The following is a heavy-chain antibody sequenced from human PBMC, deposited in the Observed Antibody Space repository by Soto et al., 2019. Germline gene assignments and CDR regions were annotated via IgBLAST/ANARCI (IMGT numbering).Heavy chain of an antibody. CDR2: IIPIFGTT. D-gene: IGHD5-18*01. V-gene: IGHV1-69*13. CDR3: ARLHSHGTYGLYV. Sequence: SVKVSCKASGGSFTYTLSWVRQAPGQGLEWMGGIIPIFGTTNYAQKFQGRVTITADESTKTAYMELSTLRSEATAVYYCARLHSHGTYGLYVWGQ. CDR1: GGSFTYT. J-gene: IGHJ6*02.